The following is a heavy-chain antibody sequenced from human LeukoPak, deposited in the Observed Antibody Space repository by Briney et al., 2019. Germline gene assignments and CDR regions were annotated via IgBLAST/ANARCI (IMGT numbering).Heavy chain of an antibody. Sequence: ASVKVSCKASGYTFTSYGISWVRQAPGQGLEWMGWISAYNGNTNYAQKLQGRVTMTTDTSTSTAYMELRSLRSDDTAVYYCARVPRYDILTGYSPPGYYYGMDVWGQGTTVTVSS. CDR3: ARVPRYDILTGYSPPGYYYGMDV. J-gene: IGHJ6*02. CDR2: ISAYNGNT. CDR1: GYTFTSYG. V-gene: IGHV1-18*01. D-gene: IGHD3-9*01.